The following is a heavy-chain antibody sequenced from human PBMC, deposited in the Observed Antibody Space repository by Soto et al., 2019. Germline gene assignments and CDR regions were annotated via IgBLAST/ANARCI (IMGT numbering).Heavy chain of an antibody. CDR3: ARHGDFWSGSQGYNWFDP. J-gene: IGHJ5*02. CDR1: GGSIISSIYY. D-gene: IGHD3-3*01. Sequence: PSETLSLTCTVSGGSIISSIYYWGWIRQPPGEGLEWIGSTYYSGSANYNPSLKSRVTISVDTSKNQFSLELSSLTAADTAVYYCARHGDFWSGSQGYNWFDPWGQGTLVTVSS. V-gene: IGHV4-39*01. CDR2: TYYSGSA.